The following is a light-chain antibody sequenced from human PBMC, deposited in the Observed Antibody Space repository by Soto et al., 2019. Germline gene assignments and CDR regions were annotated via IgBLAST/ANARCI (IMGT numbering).Light chain of an antibody. CDR3: SSYAGGNNWV. CDR2: DVN. V-gene: IGLV2-8*01. Sequence: QSVLTQPPSASGSPGQSLTISCTGTSGDVGAHNYVSWYQQNPGKAPKLMLYDVNKRPSGVPDRFSGSKSGNTASLTVSGIQAEDEADYYCSSYAGGNNWVFGGGTKLTVL. CDR1: SGDVGAHNY. J-gene: IGLJ3*02.